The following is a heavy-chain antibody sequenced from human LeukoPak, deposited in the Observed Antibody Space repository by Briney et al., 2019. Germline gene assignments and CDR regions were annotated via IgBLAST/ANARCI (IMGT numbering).Heavy chain of an antibody. V-gene: IGHV3-66*01. Sequence: GGSLRLSCAASEFSVGSNYMTWVRQAPGKGLEWVSLIYSGGSTYYADSVKGRFTISRDNSKNTLYLQMNSLRAEDTAVYYCAKDLYGDDWYFDYWGQGTLVTVSS. D-gene: IGHD4-17*01. CDR2: IYSGGST. CDR3: AKDLYGDDWYFDY. CDR1: EFSVGSNY. J-gene: IGHJ4*02.